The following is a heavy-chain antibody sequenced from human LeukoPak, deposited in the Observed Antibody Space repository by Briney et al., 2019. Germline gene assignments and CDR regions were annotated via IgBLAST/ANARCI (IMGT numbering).Heavy chain of an antibody. J-gene: IGHJ4*02. CDR2: INPSGGST. V-gene: IGHV1-46*01. CDR3: ARGVTMVRGVPRPDY. CDR1: GYTFTSYY. D-gene: IGHD3-10*01. Sequence: ASVKVSCKASGYTFTSYYMHWVRQAPGQGLEWMGIINPSGGSTSYAQKFQGRVTMTRDTSTSTVYMELSSLRSEDTAVYYCARGVTMVRGVPRPDYWGQGTLVTVSS.